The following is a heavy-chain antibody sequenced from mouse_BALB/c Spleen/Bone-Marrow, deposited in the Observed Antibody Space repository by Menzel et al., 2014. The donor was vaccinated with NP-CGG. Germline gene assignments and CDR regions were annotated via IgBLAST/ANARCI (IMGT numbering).Heavy chain of an antibody. Sequence: EVQAVESGGGLVQPGGSLKLSCATSGFTFSDYYMFWVRQTPEKRLEWVAYISNGGGSTYYPDTVKGRFTISRDNAKNTLYLQMSRLKSEDTAMYYCARQGYDVAMDYWGQGTSVAVSS. J-gene: IGHJ4*01. D-gene: IGHD2-14*01. CDR3: ARQGYDVAMDY. V-gene: IGHV5-12*02. CDR2: ISNGGGST. CDR1: GFTFSDYY.